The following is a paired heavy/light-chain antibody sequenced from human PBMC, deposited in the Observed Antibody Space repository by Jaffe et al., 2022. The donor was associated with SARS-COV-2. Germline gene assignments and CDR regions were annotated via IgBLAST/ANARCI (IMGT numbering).Light chain of an antibody. Sequence: EIVLTQSPGTLSLSPGERAILSCRASQSVSSNYLAWYQQKTGQAPRLLIYGASSRATGIPDRFSGSGSGTDFTLTISRLEPKDFAVYYCQQYGSSPRTFGQGTKVEIK. CDR1: QSVSSNY. J-gene: IGKJ1*01. CDR2: GAS. V-gene: IGKV3-20*01. CDR3: QQYGSSPRT.
Heavy chain of an antibody. J-gene: IGHJ5*02. V-gene: IGHV1-46*04. CDR2: INPSGGSA. CDR3: ARGEGTTTTDLSP. Sequence: QVQLVQSGAEVKKPGASVKVSCKASGYTFTAYYIHWVRQAPGQGLEWMGIINPSGGSAHYAQNLQGRVTMTRDTSTSTVYMDLSSLRSEDTAIYYCARGEGTTTTDLSPWGQGTLVTVSS. D-gene: IGHD1-26*01. CDR1: GYTFTAYY.